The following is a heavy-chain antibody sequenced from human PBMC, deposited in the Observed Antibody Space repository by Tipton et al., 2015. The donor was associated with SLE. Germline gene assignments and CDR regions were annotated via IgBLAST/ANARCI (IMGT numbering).Heavy chain of an antibody. CDR2: IYSSGST. J-gene: IGHJ4*02. D-gene: IGHD2-15*01. V-gene: IGHV4-4*07. CDR1: AGSIGSYY. Sequence: TLSLTCTVSAGSIGSYYWNWIRQPAGKGLEWIGRIYSSGSTNSSPSLRSRVTISVDTSKNQFSLKLSSVTAADTAVYYCARQDRKGFDYWGQGTLVTVSS. CDR3: ARQDRKGFDY.